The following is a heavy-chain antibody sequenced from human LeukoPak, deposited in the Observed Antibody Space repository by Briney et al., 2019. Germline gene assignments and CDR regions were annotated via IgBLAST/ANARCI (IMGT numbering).Heavy chain of an antibody. CDR3: TAGYLPAANYYYYYYMDV. V-gene: IGHV1-58*01. CDR1: GFTFTSSA. CDR2: IVVGSGNT. Sequence: SVKVSCKASGFTFTSSAVQWVRQARGQRLEWIGWIVVGSGNTNYAQKFQERVTITRDMSTSTAYMELSSLRSEDTAVYYCTAGYLPAANYYYYYYMDVWGKGTTVTVS. J-gene: IGHJ6*03. D-gene: IGHD2-2*01.